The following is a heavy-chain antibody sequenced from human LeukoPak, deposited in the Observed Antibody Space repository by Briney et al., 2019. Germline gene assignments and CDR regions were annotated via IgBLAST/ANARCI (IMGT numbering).Heavy chain of an antibody. CDR3: ASGQTMVPTRAWFDP. CDR1: GGSISSGDYY. CDR2: IYYSWST. D-gene: IGHD3-10*01. V-gene: IGHV4-30-4*08. J-gene: IGHJ5*02. Sequence: SETLSLTCTVSGGSISSGDYYWSWIRQPPGKGLEWIGYIYYSWSTYYNPSLKSRVTISVDTSKNQFSLKLSSVTAADTAVYYCASGQTMVPTRAWFDPWGQGTLVTVSS.